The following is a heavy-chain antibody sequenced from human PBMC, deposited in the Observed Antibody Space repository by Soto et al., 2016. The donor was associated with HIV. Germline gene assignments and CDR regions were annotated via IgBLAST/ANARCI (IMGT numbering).Heavy chain of an antibody. CDR3: ARGGLRRGRYFFDY. J-gene: IGHJ4*02. D-gene: IGHD6-19*01. CDR1: GGTFSSYD. CDR2: MNPNSGNT. Sequence: QVQLVQSGTEVKKPGSSVKVSCKASGGTFSSYDINWVRQATGQGLEWMGWMNPNSGNTGYAQKFQGRVTITRNTSIRTAYMGLSSLRSEDTAVYYCARGGLRRGRYFFDYWGQGTLVTVSS. V-gene: IGHV1-8*03.